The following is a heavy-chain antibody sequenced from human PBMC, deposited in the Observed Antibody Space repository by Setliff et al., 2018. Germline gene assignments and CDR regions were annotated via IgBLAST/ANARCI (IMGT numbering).Heavy chain of an antibody. CDR2: IYYSGST. CDR3: AKGRGEMDS. J-gene: IGHJ4*02. D-gene: IGHD3-10*01. Sequence: PSETLSLTCTVSGYSISSGYIWGWIRQPPGKGLEWIGYIYYSGSTDSHPSLKSRVSISIDTSKNQFSLNVRSVTAADTAIYYCAKGRGEMDSWGQGILVTVS. CDR1: GYSISSGYI. V-gene: IGHV4-28*01.